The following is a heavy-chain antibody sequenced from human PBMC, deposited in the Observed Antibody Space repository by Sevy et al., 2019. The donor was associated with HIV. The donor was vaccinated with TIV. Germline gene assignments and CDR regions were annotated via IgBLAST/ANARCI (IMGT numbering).Heavy chain of an antibody. J-gene: IGHJ5*02. D-gene: IGHD2-15*01. CDR3: ATVGLRYYSGPSVYTGDWFDP. CDR2: FDPQDTET. Sequence: ASVKVSCKVSGYTLTKLSIHWVRQAPGKGLEWMGDFDPQDTETIYAQRFQGRLTMTEDTSTDKAYMELSSLTSEETAVYYCATVGLRYYSGPSVYTGDWFDPWGQGTLVTVSS. V-gene: IGHV1-24*01. CDR1: GYTLTKLS.